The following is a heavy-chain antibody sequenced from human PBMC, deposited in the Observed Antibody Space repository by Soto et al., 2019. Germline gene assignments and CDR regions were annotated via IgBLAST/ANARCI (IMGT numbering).Heavy chain of an antibody. Sequence: QVQLVQSGAEVKKPGASVKVSCKPSGYTFTSYDINWVRQATGQGLEWMGWMNPSSGNTGYAQKFQGRVTMTRNTSISTAYMELSSLRSEDTAVYYCARWPDGYYYYGMVVWCQGTTVTVSS. J-gene: IGHJ6*02. CDR3: ARWPDGYYYYGMVV. CDR1: GYTFTSYD. CDR2: MNPSSGNT. V-gene: IGHV1-8*01.